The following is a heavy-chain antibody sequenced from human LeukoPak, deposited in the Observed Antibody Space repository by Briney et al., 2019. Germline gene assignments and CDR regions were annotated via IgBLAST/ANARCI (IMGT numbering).Heavy chain of an antibody. Sequence: SVKVSCKASGYTFTGYYMHWVRQAPGQGLEWIGWIVVGSGNTNYAQKFQERVTITRDMSTSTAYMELSSLRSEDTAVYYCAAGDFWSGYSYYFDYWGQGTLVTVSS. CDR1: GYTFTGYY. D-gene: IGHD3-3*01. CDR2: IVVGSGNT. V-gene: IGHV1-58*02. J-gene: IGHJ4*02. CDR3: AAGDFWSGYSYYFDY.